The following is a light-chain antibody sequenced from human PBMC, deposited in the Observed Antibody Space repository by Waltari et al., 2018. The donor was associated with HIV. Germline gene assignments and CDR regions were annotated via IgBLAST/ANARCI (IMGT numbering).Light chain of an antibody. J-gene: IGKJ1*01. CDR2: AAS. Sequence: EIVLTKSPGPLSLSPGERATLSCRASQSISSNYLAWYQQKPGQAPRLLIYAASNRATGIPDRFSGSGSGTDFTLTISRLEPEDFAVYYCQQYGGSPPTFGQGTKVEIQ. V-gene: IGKV3-20*01. CDR3: QQYGGSPPT. CDR1: QSISSNY.